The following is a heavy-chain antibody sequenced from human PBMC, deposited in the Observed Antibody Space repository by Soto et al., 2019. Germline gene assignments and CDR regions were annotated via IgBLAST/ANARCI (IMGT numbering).Heavy chain of an antibody. CDR3: VRHPRIMVPRQHDYYFDT. D-gene: IGHD2-8*01. Sequence: PSETLSLTCNVSGASISSRNYYWGWIRQPPGKGLEWFGSIFYSGSTYYNPSLKSRVTISIVTSQNQFSPRLTSLTAADTAVYYCVRHPRIMVPRQHDYYFDTWGPGNLVTVSS. J-gene: IGHJ4*02. CDR1: GASISSRNYY. V-gene: IGHV4-39*01. CDR2: IFYSGST.